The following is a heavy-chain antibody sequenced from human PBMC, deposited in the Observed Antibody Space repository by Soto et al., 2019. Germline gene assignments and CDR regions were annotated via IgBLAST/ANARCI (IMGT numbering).Heavy chain of an antibody. Sequence: PSETLSLTCVVYGGSFSGYSWTWIRQPPGKGLEWLGEINPSGSTYYNPALKSRATISVDTSKNEFSLNLGSVTAADTAVYYCATGKIRYLNNWGQGTLVTVSS. CDR3: ATGKIRYLNN. V-gene: IGHV4-34*01. CDR1: GGSFSGYS. J-gene: IGHJ4*02. D-gene: IGHD3-9*01. CDR2: INPSGST.